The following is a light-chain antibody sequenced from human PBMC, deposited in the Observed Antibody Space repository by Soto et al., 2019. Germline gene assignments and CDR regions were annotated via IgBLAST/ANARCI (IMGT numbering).Light chain of an antibody. J-gene: IGKJ4*01. CDR2: DAS. V-gene: IGKV3-11*01. CDR1: QSVSSY. Sequence: EIVLTQSPATLSLSPGERATLSCRASQSVSSYLAWYQQKPGQAPRLLIYDASNRATGIPARFSGXXXXTXXXXXISSLEPEDFAVYYCQQRSNWPPELTFGGGTKVEIK. CDR3: QQRSNWPPELT.